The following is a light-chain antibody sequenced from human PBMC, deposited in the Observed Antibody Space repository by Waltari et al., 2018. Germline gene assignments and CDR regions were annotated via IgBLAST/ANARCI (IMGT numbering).Light chain of an antibody. Sequence: EIVLTQSPATLSLSPGEGATLSCRASQSVSSQLVWYQQIRGQAPRLLIYDASNRATGIPARFSGSGSGTDFTLTISSLEPEDFAVYYCQQCNNSPPTFGQGTKVEIK. J-gene: IGKJ1*01. CDR1: QSVSSQ. CDR3: QQCNNSPPT. V-gene: IGKV3-11*01. CDR2: DAS.